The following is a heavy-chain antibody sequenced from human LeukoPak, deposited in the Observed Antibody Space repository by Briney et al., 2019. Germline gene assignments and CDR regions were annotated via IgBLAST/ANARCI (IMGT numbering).Heavy chain of an antibody. CDR3: VTEPPPYGDYPGFDY. J-gene: IGHJ4*02. CDR2: IKGRAEGGTI. V-gene: IGHV3-15*01. CDR1: GFTFINAW. Sequence: GGSLRLSCAASGFTFINAWMTWVRQAPGKGLEWLGRIKGRAEGGTIDYAAPVKGRFIISRDDSESTLFLQMNTLNTEDTAVYYCVTEPPPYGDYPGFDYWGLGTLVTV. D-gene: IGHD4-17*01.